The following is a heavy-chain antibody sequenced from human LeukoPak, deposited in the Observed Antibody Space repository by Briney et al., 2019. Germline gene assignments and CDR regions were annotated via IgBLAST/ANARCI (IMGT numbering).Heavy chain of an antibody. CDR2: IYTSGST. V-gene: IGHV4-4*07. CDR1: GGSISSYY. Sequence: PSETLSLTCTVSGGSISSYYWSWIRQPAGKGLEWIERIYTSGSTNYNPSLKSRVTMSVDTSKNQFSLELSSVTAADTAVYYCARGLGAVAGGDWFDPWGQGTLVTVSP. J-gene: IGHJ5*02. CDR3: ARGLGAVAGGDWFDP. D-gene: IGHD6-19*01.